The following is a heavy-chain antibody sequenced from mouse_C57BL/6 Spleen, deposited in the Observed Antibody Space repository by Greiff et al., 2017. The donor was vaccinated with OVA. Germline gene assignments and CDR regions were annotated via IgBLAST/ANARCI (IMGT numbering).Heavy chain of an antibody. V-gene: IGHV7-1*01. CDR1: GFTFSDFY. J-gene: IGHJ1*03. D-gene: IGHD1-1*01. Sequence: EVQGVESGGGLVQSGRSLRLSCATSGFTFSDFYMEWVRQAPGKGLEWIAASRNKANDYTTEYSASVKGRFIVSRDTSQSILYLQMNALRAEDTAIYYCARESPYYYGSSYWYFDVWGTGTTVTVSS. CDR3: ARESPYYYGSSYWYFDV. CDR2: SRNKANDYTT.